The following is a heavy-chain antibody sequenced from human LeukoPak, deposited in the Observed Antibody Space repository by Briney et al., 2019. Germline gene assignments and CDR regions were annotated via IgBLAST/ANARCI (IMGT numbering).Heavy chain of an antibody. CDR3: ARHVEIAVAGPIEY. J-gene: IGHJ4*02. V-gene: IGHV4-39*01. CDR2: IYYSGST. Sequence: SETLSLTXTVSGGSISSSSYYWGWIRQPPGKGLEWIGSIYYSGSTYYNPSLKSRVTISVDTSKNQFSLKLSSVTAADTAFYYCARHVEIAVAGPIEYWGQGTLVPVSS. CDR1: GGSISSSSYY. D-gene: IGHD6-19*01.